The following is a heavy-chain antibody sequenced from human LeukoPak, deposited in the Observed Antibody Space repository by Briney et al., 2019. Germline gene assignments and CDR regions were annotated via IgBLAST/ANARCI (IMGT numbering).Heavy chain of an antibody. D-gene: IGHD2-2*01. CDR1: GGSISGHY. V-gene: IGHV4-59*11. CDR2: ILSTGAT. Sequence: SETLSLTCTVSGGSISGHYWTWIRLPPGKGLELVGHILSTGATHYNPSLRGRVTLSIDTFKNQFSLTLTSVNVEDTAVYYCARFSTRFGSGCSDASCYVHYWGQGTQVTVSP. J-gene: IGHJ4*02. CDR3: ARFSTRFGSGCSDASCYVHY.